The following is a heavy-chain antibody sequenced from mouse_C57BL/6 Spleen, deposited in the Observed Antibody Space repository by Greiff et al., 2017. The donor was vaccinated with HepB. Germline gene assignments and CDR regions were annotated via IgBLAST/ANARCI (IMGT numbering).Heavy chain of an antibody. J-gene: IGHJ2*01. CDR1: GFTFSDYG. V-gene: IGHV5-17*01. CDR2: ISSGSSTI. Sequence: EVKVVESGGGLVKPGGSLKLSCAASGFTFSDYGMHWVRQAPEKGLEWVAYISSGSSTIYYADTVKGRFTISRDNAKNTLFLQMTSLRSEDTAMYYCARHSSGYLYYFDYWGQGTTLTVSS. CDR3: ARHSSGYLYYFDY. D-gene: IGHD3-2*02.